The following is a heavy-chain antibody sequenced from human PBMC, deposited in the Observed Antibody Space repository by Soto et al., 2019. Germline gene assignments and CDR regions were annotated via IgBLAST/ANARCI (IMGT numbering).Heavy chain of an antibody. V-gene: IGHV3-7*05. CDR2: IKQDGSEK. CDR3: AREDIVVVVAAPYFDY. CDR1: GFTFSSYW. J-gene: IGHJ4*02. Sequence: GGSLRLSCAASGFTFSSYWMSWVRQAPGKGLEWVANIKQDGSEKYYVDSVKGRFTISRDNAKNSLYLQMNSLRAEDTAVYYCAREDIVVVVAAPYFDYWGQGTLVTVSS. D-gene: IGHD2-15*01.